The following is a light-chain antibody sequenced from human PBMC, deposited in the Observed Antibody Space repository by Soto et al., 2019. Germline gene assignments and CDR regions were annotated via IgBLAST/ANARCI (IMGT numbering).Light chain of an antibody. J-gene: IGKJ1*01. V-gene: IGKV1-12*01. Sequence: DIQMTQSPSSVSASVVVRVTITRRASQAIDSWLAWYQQKPGEAPKLLIFTGSLLHSGVPPRFSGSGSGTDFTLTISSLQPEDFATYYCQQTLSFPPTFGQGTKVDIK. CDR3: QQTLSFPPT. CDR1: QAIDSW. CDR2: TGS.